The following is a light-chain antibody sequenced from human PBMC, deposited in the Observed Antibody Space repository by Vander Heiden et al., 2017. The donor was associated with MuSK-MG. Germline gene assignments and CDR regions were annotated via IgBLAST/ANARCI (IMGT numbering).Light chain of an antibody. V-gene: IGLV8-61*01. CDR2: STN. Sequence: QTVVTQEPSFSVSPGGTVTLTCGLSSGSVSTSYHPSWDQQTPGQAPRTLIYSTNTRSSGVPDRFSGSILGNKAALTITGAQADDESDYYCVLYMGSGFWVFGGGTKLTVL. CDR1: SGSVSTSYH. CDR3: VLYMGSGFWV. J-gene: IGLJ3*02.